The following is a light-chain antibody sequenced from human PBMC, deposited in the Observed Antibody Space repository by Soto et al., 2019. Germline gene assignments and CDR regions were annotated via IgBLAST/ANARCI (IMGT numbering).Light chain of an antibody. J-gene: IGKJ1*01. CDR2: GAS. Sequence: DIQMTQSPSSVSASVGDRVTITCRASHDIITFLAWYQQRPGKAPKVLIHGASFLQSGVPSRFSGSGSGTDFTLTINSLQPEDFATYYCQQGNSFPWTFGQGTKVEI. CDR3: QQGNSFPWT. V-gene: IGKV1-12*01. CDR1: HDIITF.